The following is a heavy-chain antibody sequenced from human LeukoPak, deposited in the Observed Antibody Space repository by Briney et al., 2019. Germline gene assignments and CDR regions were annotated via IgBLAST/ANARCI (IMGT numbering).Heavy chain of an antibody. CDR1: GGSISSTSYY. CDR3: ARLGIVVVPAAKWFDP. Sequence: SETLSLTCTVSGGSISSTSYYWGWIRQPPGKGLEWIGEINHSGSTNYNPSLKSRVTISVDSSKNQFSLKMTSVTAADTAVYYCARLGIVVVPAAKWFDPWGQGTLVTVSS. D-gene: IGHD2-2*01. V-gene: IGHV4-39*07. CDR2: INHSGST. J-gene: IGHJ5*02.